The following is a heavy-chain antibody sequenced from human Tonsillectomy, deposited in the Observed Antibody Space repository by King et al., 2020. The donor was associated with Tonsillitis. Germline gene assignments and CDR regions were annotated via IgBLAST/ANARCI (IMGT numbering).Heavy chain of an antibody. V-gene: IGHV1-8*01. D-gene: IGHD4-11*01. CDR1: GYTFTSYD. Sequence: VQLVESGAEVKKPGASVKVSCKASGYTFTSYDINWVRQATGQGLEWMGWMNPNSGNTGYAQKFQGRVTMTRNTSISTAYMELSSLRSEDTAVYYCARSESVTHQLRQDWFDPWGQGTLVTVSS. CDR3: ARSESVTHQLRQDWFDP. J-gene: IGHJ5*02. CDR2: MNPNSGNT.